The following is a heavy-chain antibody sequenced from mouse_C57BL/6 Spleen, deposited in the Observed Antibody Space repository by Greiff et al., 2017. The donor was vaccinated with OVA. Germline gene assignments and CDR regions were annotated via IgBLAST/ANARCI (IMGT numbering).Heavy chain of an antibody. D-gene: IGHD2-14*01. J-gene: IGHJ2*01. CDR3: ARLGLGGYFDY. Sequence: QVQLKQPGAELVKPGASVKLSCKASGYTFTSYWMHWVKQRPGQGLEWIGMIHPNSGSTNYNEKFKSKATLTVDKSSSTAYMQLSSLTSEDSAVYYCARLGLGGYFDYWGQGTTLTVSS. CDR1: GYTFTSYW. CDR2: IHPNSGST. V-gene: IGHV1-64*01.